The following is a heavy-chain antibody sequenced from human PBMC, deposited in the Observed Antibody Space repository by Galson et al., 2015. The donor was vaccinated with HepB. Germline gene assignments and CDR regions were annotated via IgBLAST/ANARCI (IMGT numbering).Heavy chain of an antibody. J-gene: IGHJ4*02. Sequence: SLRLSCAASGFTFKNFWMSWVRQAPGKGLEWVANIKEDGSEKYYVDSLKGRFTISRDNAKNSLYLQMNSLKGEDTAVYYCARASSSYYDSLWGTYRSTALDYWGQGILVTVSS. CDR3: ARASSSYYDSLWGTYRSTALDY. D-gene: IGHD3-16*02. V-gene: IGHV3-7*01. CDR1: GFTFKNFW. CDR2: IKEDGSEK.